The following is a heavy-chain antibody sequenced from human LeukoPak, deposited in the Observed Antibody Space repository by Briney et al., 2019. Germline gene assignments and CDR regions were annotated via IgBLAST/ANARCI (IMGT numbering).Heavy chain of an antibody. CDR1: GYTLTELS. CDR2: FDPEDGET. D-gene: IGHD1-26*01. J-gene: IGHJ5*02. V-gene: IGHV1-24*01. CDR3: ATAEFLFVGATKYGWFDP. Sequence: ASVKVSCKVSGYTLTELSMHWVRQAPGKGPEWMGGFDPEDGETIYAQKFQGRVTMTEDTSTDTAYMELSSLRSEDTAVYYCATAEFLFVGATKYGWFDPWGQGTLVTVSS.